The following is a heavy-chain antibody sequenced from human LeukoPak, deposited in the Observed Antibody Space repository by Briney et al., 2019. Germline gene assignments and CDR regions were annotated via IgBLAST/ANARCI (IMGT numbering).Heavy chain of an antibody. CDR1: GFTFSSYG. V-gene: IGHV3-30*18. CDR3: AKFGYSSSWYGGDYFDY. CDR2: ISYDGSNK. Sequence: PGGSLRLSCAASGFTFSSYGMHWVRQAPGKGLEWVAVISYDGSNKYYADSVKGRFTISRDNSKNTLYLQMNSLRAEDTAVYYCAKFGYSSSWYGGDYFDYWGQGTLVTVSS. D-gene: IGHD6-13*01. J-gene: IGHJ4*02.